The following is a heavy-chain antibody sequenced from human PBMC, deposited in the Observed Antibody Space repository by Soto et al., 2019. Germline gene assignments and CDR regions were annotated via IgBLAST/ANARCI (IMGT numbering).Heavy chain of an antibody. Sequence: ASVKVSCKASGYIFTGYYIHWVRQAPGQGLEWMGWINPNSGDTNYAQKFQGWVTMTRDTSISTAYMELSRLTFDDTAFYYCARGSRIAVAGNPFSDYWGQGTLVTVSS. J-gene: IGHJ4*02. CDR1: GYIFTGYY. CDR2: INPNSGDT. D-gene: IGHD6-19*01. CDR3: ARGSRIAVAGNPFSDY. V-gene: IGHV1-2*04.